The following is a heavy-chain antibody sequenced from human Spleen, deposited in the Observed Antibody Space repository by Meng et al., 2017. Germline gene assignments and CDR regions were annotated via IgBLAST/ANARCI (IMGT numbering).Heavy chain of an antibody. CDR3: ARGPTTMAHDFDY. CDR1: GGSFSDYY. J-gene: IGHJ4*02. CDR2: INHSGST. Sequence: VRFKQWAELRLKPSETLSFTCFVSGGSFSDYYWSWIRQPPGKGLEWIGEINHSGSTNYNPSLESRATISVDTSQNNLSLKLSSVTAADSAVYYCARGPTTMAHDFDYWGQGTLVTVSS. D-gene: IGHD4-11*01. V-gene: IGHV4-34*01.